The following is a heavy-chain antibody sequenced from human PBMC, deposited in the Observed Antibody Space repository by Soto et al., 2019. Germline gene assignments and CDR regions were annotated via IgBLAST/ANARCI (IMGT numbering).Heavy chain of an antibody. V-gene: IGHV1-69*14. Sequence: QVHLVQSGAEVTQPGSSVNISCKASGGTFGTYGLNWVRQFPGQGLEWMGGIIPASDTENYAQKFQGRVTITADKSTNIAHMQMDSLTSADTAVYYCATAVTAGTYYNYGLDGWGQGTTVTVS. CDR1: GGTFGTYG. D-gene: IGHD2-21*02. J-gene: IGHJ6*02. CDR3: ATAVTAGTYYNYGLDG. CDR2: IIPASDTE.